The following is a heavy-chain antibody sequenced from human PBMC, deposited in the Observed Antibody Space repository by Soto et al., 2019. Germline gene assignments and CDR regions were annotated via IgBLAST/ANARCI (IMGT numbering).Heavy chain of an antibody. J-gene: IGHJ5*02. Sequence: ASVKVSCKASGYTFTSYGISWVRQAPGQGLEWMGWSSAYNGNTNYAQKRQGRVTMTTDTAKSTADMELRSLSSDHTAVYYCARGERITIFGGVIRGYNWLDPWGQGTLVTVSS. V-gene: IGHV1-18*01. CDR1: GYTFTSYG. CDR3: ARGERITIFGGVIRGYNWLDP. CDR2: SSAYNGNT. D-gene: IGHD3-3*01.